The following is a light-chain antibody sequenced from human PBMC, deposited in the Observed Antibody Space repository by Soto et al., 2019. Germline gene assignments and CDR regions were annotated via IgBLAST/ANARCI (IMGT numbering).Light chain of an antibody. CDR2: SNN. J-gene: IGLJ3*02. CDR1: SSNIGSNT. CDR3: ATWDDSINGWV. V-gene: IGLV1-44*01. Sequence: QSVLTQPPSASGTPGQRVSISCSGNSSNIGSNTVNWYHQLPGTAPTLLIKSNNQRPSGIPDRFSVSKSVTSASLAISALQSEDEADYYCATWDDSINGWVFGGGTKLTVL.